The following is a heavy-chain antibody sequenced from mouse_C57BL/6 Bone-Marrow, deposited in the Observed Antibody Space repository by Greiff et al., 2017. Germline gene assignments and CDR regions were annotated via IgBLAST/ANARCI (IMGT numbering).Heavy chain of an antibody. CDR2: IYPGDGDT. V-gene: IGHV1-82*01. J-gene: IGHJ2*01. CDR3: VRNYYFDY. CDR1: GYAFSSSW. Sequence: VQLQQSGPELVKPGASVKISCKASGYAFSSSWMNWVKQRPGKGLEWIGRIYPGDGDTNYNGKFKGKATLTADKSSSTAYMQLSSLTSEDAAVYFCVRNYYFDYWGQGTTLTVAA.